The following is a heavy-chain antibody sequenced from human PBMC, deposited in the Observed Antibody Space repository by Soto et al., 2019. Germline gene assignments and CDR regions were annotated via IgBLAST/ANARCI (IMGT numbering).Heavy chain of an antibody. V-gene: IGHV3-23*01. CDR3: AKFLVGTGGSCGWPWYFDC. CDR1: GFTFNNYA. J-gene: IGHJ4*02. D-gene: IGHD6-25*01. Sequence: EVQLLESGGGLVQPGGSLRLSCAASGFTFNNYAMSWVRQAPGEGLEWVSAISGSGGTTYYAESVKGRFTISRDNSKNSLYLQMNSLRAEGSAVYSCAKFLVGTGGSCGWPWYFDCWGQGGLVSVSS. CDR2: ISGSGGTT.